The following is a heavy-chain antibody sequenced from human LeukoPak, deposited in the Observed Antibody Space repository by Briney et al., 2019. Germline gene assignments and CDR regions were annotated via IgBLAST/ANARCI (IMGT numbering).Heavy chain of an antibody. Sequence: PGGSLRLSCAASGFTFSGYWMSWVRQAPGKGLEWVANIKQDGSEKYYVDSVKGRFSISRDNAKNSLYLQMNSLRAEDTAVYSCARGQVFDYWGQGTLVTVSS. V-gene: IGHV3-7*01. CDR3: ARGQVFDY. J-gene: IGHJ4*02. CDR2: IKQDGSEK. CDR1: GFTFSGYW.